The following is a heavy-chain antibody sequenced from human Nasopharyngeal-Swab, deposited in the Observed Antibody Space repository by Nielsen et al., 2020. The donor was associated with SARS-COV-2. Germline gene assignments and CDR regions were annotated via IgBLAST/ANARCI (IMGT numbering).Heavy chain of an antibody. J-gene: IGHJ4*02. Sequence: AGSLRLSCAVSGFTFDNYAMSWVCQPPGRGLELVSSISGSGSNTYYRDSVKGRFTISRDNSQNTLYLQMNSLRAEDTALYYCAKDGGGWYTSGWYYFDSWGQQILVTVSS. CDR1: GFTFDNYA. CDR3: AKDGGGWYTSGWYYFDS. V-gene: IGHV3-23*01. D-gene: IGHD6-19*01. CDR2: ISGSGSNT.